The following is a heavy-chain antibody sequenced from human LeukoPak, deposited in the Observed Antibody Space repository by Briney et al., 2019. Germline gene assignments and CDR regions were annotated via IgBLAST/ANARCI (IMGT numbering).Heavy chain of an antibody. J-gene: IGHJ5*02. CDR2: ISYSGNI. CDR3: ARGSSTWYAAWFDP. Sequence: SETLSLTCSVSVAAISDYHWSWIRQPPGKGLEWIGYISYSGNIKYNPSLKSRVTISVDTSKNQFSLKLSSVTAADTAVYYCARGSSTWYAAWFDPWGQGNLVTVSS. V-gene: IGHV4-59*08. CDR1: VAAISDYH. D-gene: IGHD6-13*01.